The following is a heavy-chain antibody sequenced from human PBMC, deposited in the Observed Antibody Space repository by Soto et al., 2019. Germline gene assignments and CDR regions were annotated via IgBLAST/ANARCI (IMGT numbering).Heavy chain of an antibody. CDR3: ARGPGGPDGPGDY. J-gene: IGHJ4*02. Sequence: QVQLVQSGAEVKKPGASVKVSCKASGYTFTSYAMHWVRQAPGQRLEWMGWINAGNGNTKYSQKFQGRVTITRDASASTAYMEMSSLRSEDTAVYYCARGPGGPDGPGDYWGQGTLVTVSS. CDR1: GYTFTSYA. CDR2: INAGNGNT. V-gene: IGHV1-3*01. D-gene: IGHD2-15*01.